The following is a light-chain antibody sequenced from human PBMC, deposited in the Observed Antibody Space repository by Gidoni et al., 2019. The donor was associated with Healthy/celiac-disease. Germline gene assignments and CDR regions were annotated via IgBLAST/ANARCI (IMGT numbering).Light chain of an antibody. CDR2: DAS. CDR3: QQYDTRPIT. V-gene: IGKV1-33*01. CDR1: QDISNY. J-gene: IGKJ5*01. Sequence: DIQLTQSPSSLSASVGDRVTITGQASQDISNYLNWSQQKPGKAPKHLIFDASNLETGVPSRFNGSGYGTDFTFTISSLQPEDIATYYCQQYDTRPITFGQGTRLEIK.